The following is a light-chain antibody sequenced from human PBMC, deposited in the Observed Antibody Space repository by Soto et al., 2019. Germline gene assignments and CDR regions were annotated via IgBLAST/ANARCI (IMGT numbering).Light chain of an antibody. CDR2: DAS. Sequence: SQMTQSPATLYATVGDRVTIKCRASQSISRWLTWYQQKPGKAPKPLIYDASSLESGVPSRFSGSGSGTEFTLTISSLHPDVFATYDCQHYNSYWTFGQGTKVDIK. V-gene: IGKV1-5*01. CDR1: QSISRW. CDR3: QHYNSYWT. J-gene: IGKJ1*01.